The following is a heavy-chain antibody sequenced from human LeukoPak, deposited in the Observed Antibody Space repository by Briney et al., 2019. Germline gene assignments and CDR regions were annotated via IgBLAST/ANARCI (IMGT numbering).Heavy chain of an antibody. J-gene: IGHJ5*02. Sequence: SETLSLTCTVSGGSISSYYRSWIRQPPGKGLEWIGYIYYSGSTNYNPSLKSRVTISVDTSKNQFSLKLSSVTAADTAVYYCARGDSSSWYEGLGWFDPWGQGTLVTVSS. V-gene: IGHV4-59*01. CDR3: ARGDSSSWYEGLGWFDP. CDR1: GGSISSYY. D-gene: IGHD6-13*01. CDR2: IYYSGST.